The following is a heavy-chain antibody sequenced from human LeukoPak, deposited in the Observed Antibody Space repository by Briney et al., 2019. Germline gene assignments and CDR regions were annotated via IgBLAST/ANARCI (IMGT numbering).Heavy chain of an antibody. CDR3: ARGGGNRHFDS. CDR2: IHTTGST. Sequence: SETLSLTCSVSVGFTTYDYWNWIRQPAGKAPEWIGRIHTTGSTNYNPSLKSRLTMTLDKSKKQFSLKVTSMTAADTALYYCARGGGNRHFDSWGQGILVIVSS. V-gene: IGHV4-4*07. CDR1: VGFTTYDY. J-gene: IGHJ4*02. D-gene: IGHD2-15*01.